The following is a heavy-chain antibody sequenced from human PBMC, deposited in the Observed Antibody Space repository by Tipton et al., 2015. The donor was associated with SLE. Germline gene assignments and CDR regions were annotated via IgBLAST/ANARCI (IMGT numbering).Heavy chain of an antibody. D-gene: IGHD3-3*01. CDR2: IYYSGST. CDR1: GGSISSSSYY. Sequence: TLSLTCTVSGGSISSSSYYWGWIRQPPGKGLEWIGSIYYSGSTYYNPSLKSRVTISVDTSKNQFSLKLSSVTAADTVLYYCARHKLGFSWSYFDSWGQGTLVTVSS. V-gene: IGHV4-39*07. CDR3: ARHKLGFSWSYFDS. J-gene: IGHJ4*02.